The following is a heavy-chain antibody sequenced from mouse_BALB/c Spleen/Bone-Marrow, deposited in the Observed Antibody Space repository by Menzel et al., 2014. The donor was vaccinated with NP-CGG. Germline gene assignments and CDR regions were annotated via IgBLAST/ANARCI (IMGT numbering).Heavy chain of an antibody. Sequence: VYLLHSSPELVDPGASMKMSCKAYRYSFTGYSKNWVKQSHGTNRECSRHINPYNGGPSFNQKFKGKSTITAAKSASTAYIEPLSPTTKDTTDYYCARDYDHGSYAMDYWGQGTSVTVSS. D-gene: IGHD2-4*01. V-gene: IGHV1-18*01. CDR3: ARDYDHGSYAMDY. J-gene: IGHJ4*01. CDR1: RYSFTGYS. CDR2: INPYNGGP.